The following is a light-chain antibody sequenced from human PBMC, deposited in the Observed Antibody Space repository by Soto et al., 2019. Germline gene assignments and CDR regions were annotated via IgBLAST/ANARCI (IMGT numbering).Light chain of an antibody. J-gene: IGKJ2*01. Sequence: EIVMTQSPATLSVSPGERATLSCRASQSVSSNLAWYQQKPGQAPRLLIYGASTRATGIPARFSGSGSGTDFTLTISSLEPEDVAVYYCQQRSIWPRNTFGLGTKLEIK. V-gene: IGKV3-11*01. CDR3: QQRSIWPRNT. CDR2: GAS. CDR1: QSVSSN.